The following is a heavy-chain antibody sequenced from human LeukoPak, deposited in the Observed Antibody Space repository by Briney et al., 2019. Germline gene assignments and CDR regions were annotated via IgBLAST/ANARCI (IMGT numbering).Heavy chain of an antibody. V-gene: IGHV1-58*01. Sequence: EASVKVSCTASGFTFTSSAVQWVRQARGQRLEWIGWIVVGSGNTNYAQKFQERVTITRDVSTSTAYMELSSLRSEDTAVYYCAAETPYYYDSSGYPPLFDYWGQGTLVTVSS. CDR2: IVVGSGNT. CDR1: GFTFTSSA. D-gene: IGHD3-22*01. CDR3: AAETPYYYDSSGYPPLFDY. J-gene: IGHJ4*02.